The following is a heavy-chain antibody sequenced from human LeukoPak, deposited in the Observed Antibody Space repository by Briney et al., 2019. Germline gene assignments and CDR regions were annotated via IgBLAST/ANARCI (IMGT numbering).Heavy chain of an antibody. CDR1: GGSISSGDYY. V-gene: IGHV4-39*07. CDR3: ARVPIMITFGGVIAYYYYGMDV. CDR2: INHSGST. D-gene: IGHD3-16*02. J-gene: IGHJ6*04. Sequence: SETLSLTCTVSGGSISSGDYYWSWIRQPPGKGLEWIGEINHSGSTNYNPSLKSRVTISVDTSKNQFSLKLSSVTAADTAVYYCARVPIMITFGGVIAYYYYGMDVWGKGTTVTVSS.